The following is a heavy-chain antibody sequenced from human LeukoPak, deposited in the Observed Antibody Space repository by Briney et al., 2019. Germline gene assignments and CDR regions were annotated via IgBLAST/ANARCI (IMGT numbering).Heavy chain of an antibody. D-gene: IGHD2-15*01. CDR2: INHSGST. V-gene: IGHV4-34*01. CDR3: AVVVVVAPRHNWFDP. Sequence: SETLSLTCAVYGGSFSGYYWSWIRQSPGKGLEWIGEINHSGSTNYNPSLKSRVTISVDTSKNQFSLKLSSVTAADTAVYYCAVVVVVAPRHNWFDPWGQGTLVTVSS. J-gene: IGHJ5*02. CDR1: GGSFSGYY.